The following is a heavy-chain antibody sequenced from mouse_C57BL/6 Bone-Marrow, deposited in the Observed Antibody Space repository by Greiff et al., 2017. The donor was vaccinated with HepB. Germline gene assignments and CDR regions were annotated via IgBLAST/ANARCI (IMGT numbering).Heavy chain of an antibody. CDR2: ISSGGDYI. CDR3: TRDRDGKSFAY. D-gene: IGHD2-3*01. Sequence: EVQVVESGEGLVKPGGSLKLSCAASGFTFSSYAMSWVRQTPEKRLEWVAYISSGGDYIYYADTVKGRFTISRDNARNTLYLQMSSLKSEDTAMYYCTRDRDGKSFAYWGQGTLVTVSA. J-gene: IGHJ3*01. V-gene: IGHV5-9-1*02. CDR1: GFTFSSYA.